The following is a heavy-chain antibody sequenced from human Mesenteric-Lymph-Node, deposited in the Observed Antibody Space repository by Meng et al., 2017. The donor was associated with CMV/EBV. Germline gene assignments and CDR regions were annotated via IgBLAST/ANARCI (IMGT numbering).Heavy chain of an antibody. CDR2: VYYSGST. J-gene: IGHJ4*02. CDR3: ARAPDTAMQVFDY. V-gene: IGHV4-61*01. CDR1: GGSVNSGSYY. D-gene: IGHD5-18*01. Sequence: SETLSLTCSVSGGSVNSGSYYWSWIRQPPGKGLEWIGYVYYSGSTNHNPSLNSRVTISLDTSKHQFSLKLSSVTAADTAVYYCARAPDTAMQVFDYWGQGILVTVSS.